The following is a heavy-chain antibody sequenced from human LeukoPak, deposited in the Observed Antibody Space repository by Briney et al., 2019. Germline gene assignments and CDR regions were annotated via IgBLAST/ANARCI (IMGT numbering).Heavy chain of an antibody. V-gene: IGHV1-69*04. Sequence: SVKVSCKASGGTFSSYAISWVRQAPGQGLEWMGRIIPIGDITNYAQKFLGRVTITADKSTSTAYMELSGLRSEDTAVYYCARIGDTDRVVALDYWGQGTLVTVSS. J-gene: IGHJ4*02. CDR2: IIPIGDIT. CDR1: GGTFSSYA. CDR3: ARIGDTDRVVALDY. D-gene: IGHD2-15*01.